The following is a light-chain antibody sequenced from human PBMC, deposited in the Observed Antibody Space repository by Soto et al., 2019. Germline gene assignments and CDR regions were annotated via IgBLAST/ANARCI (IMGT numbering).Light chain of an antibody. V-gene: IGKV1-39*01. Sequence: DIQMTQSQSSLSASVGDRVTITCRASQSISRNLNWYQQKQGKAPKLLIYAASSLQSGVPSRFSGSGSGTDFTLTISSLQPEDCATYYCQQSYNTPPTFGQGTKVEIK. CDR1: QSISRN. CDR2: AAS. J-gene: IGKJ1*01. CDR3: QQSYNTPPT.